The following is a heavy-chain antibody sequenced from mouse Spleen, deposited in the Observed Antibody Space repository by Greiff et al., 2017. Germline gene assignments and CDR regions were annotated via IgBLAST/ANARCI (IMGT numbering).Heavy chain of an antibody. Sequence: QVQLKQSGAELVRPGASVTLSCKASGYTFTDYEMHWVKQTPVHGLEWIGAIDPETGGTAYNQKFKGKATLTADKSSSTAYMELRSLTSEDSAVYYCTREEKNWDDDFDVWGAGTTVTVSS. V-gene: IGHV1-15*01. J-gene: IGHJ1*01. CDR1: GYTFTDYE. D-gene: IGHD4-1*01. CDR2: IDPETGGT. CDR3: TREEKNWDDDFDV.